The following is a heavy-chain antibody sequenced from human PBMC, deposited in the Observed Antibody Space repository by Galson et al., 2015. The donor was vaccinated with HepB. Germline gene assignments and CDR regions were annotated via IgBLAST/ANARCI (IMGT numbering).Heavy chain of an antibody. J-gene: IGHJ3*02. CDR1: GYTFSVYF. D-gene: IGHD3-16*02. V-gene: IGHV1-2*02. CDR2: IDSHSGDT. Sequence: SVKVSCKASGYTFSVYFMHWIRQAPGQGLEWMGSIDSHSGDTIYPQKFRGRVIMTRDTSINTAYMELTRLTYDDTAMYFCARDSTHTYDYVWGNYRYTGGGFDIWGQGTIVLVSS. CDR3: ARDSTHTYDYVWGNYRYTGGGFDI.